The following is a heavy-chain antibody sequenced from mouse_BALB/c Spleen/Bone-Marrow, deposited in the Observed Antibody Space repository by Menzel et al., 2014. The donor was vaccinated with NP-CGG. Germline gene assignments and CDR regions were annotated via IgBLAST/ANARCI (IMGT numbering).Heavy chain of an antibody. D-gene: IGHD2-3*01. Sequence: EVQLQQSGGDLVKPGGSLKLSCAASGFTFSSYGMSWARQTPDKRLEWVATINNGSSYTFYPDSVKGRFTISRDNAKNTLYLQMSSLKSEDTAMYYCARRRDGPYAMDYWGQGTSVTVSS. V-gene: IGHV5-6*01. J-gene: IGHJ4*01. CDR2: INNGSSYT. CDR1: GFTFSSYG. CDR3: ARRRDGPYAMDY.